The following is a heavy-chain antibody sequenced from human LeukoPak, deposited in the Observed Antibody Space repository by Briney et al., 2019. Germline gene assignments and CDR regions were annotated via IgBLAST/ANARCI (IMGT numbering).Heavy chain of an antibody. CDR2: INPNSGAT. CDR1: GYTFTGYY. CDR3: ARLHYYDSSGYSLDY. Sequence: ASVKVSCKASGYTFTGYYMHWVRQAPGQGLEWMGRINPNSGATNYAQKFQGRVTMTRDTSISTAYMELSRLRSDDTAVYYCARLHYYDSSGYSLDYWGQGTLVTVSS. V-gene: IGHV1-2*06. J-gene: IGHJ4*02. D-gene: IGHD3-22*01.